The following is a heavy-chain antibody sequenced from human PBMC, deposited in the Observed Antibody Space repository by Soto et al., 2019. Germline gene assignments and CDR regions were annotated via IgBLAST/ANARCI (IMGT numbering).Heavy chain of an antibody. Sequence: PAGSLRLSCAASGFTFSSYWMSWVRQAPGKGLEWVSAISGSGGSTYYADSVKGRFTISRDNSKNTLYLQMNSLRAEDTAVYYCAKEYYYDTFAMDVWGQGTTVTVSS. V-gene: IGHV3-23*01. J-gene: IGHJ6*02. CDR2: ISGSGGST. CDR3: AKEYYYDTFAMDV. D-gene: IGHD3-22*01. CDR1: GFTFSSYW.